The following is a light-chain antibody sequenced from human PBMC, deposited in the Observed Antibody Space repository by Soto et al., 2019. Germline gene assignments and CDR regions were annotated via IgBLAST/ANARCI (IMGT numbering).Light chain of an antibody. J-gene: IGKJ1*01. V-gene: IGKV3-15*01. CDR2: GAS. CDR3: QQRSNWPRT. CDR1: QSVSSN. Sequence: EIVMTQSPATLSVSPGERATLSCRASQSVSSNLAWYQQKPGQAPRLLIYGASTRATGIPARFSGGGSGTVFTLTISRLEPEDFAVYYCQQRSNWPRTFGQGTKVDIK.